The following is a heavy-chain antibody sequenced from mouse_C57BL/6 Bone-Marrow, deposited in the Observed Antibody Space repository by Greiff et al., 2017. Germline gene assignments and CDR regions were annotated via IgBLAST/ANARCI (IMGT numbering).Heavy chain of an antibody. V-gene: IGHV1-19*01. D-gene: IGHD2-4*01. CDR2: INPYNGGT. J-gene: IGHJ4*01. CDR3: ARYDYEFYAMDY. CDR1: GYTFTDYY. Sequence: VQLQQSGPVLVKPGASVEMSCKASGYTFTDYYMNWVKQSHGKSLEWIGVINPYNGGTSYNQKFKGKATLTVDKSSSTAYMELNSLTSEDSAVYYCARYDYEFYAMDYWGQGTSVTVSS.